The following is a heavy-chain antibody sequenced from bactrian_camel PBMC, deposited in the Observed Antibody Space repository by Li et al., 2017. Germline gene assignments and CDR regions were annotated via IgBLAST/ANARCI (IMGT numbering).Heavy chain of an antibody. D-gene: IGHD3*01. CDR3: AADIWEQYTDDYESPCDGEYDY. CDR2: IDSDGLA. Sequence: HVQLVESGGGSVQAGGSLTLSCAASGNIDDSIVMAWFRQSPGKEREGVAVIDSDGLAKYADSVKGRFTISQDNATNTLYLQMNSLKTEDTAVYYCAADIWEQYTDDYESPCDGEYDYWGQGTQVTVS. V-gene: IGHV3S53*01. J-gene: IGHJ4*01. CDR1: GNIDDSIV.